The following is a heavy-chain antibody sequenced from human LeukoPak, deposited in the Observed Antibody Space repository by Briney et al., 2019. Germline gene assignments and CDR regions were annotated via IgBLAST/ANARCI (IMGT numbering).Heavy chain of an antibody. J-gene: IGHJ4*02. CDR2: IKRRSDGGPT. CDR1: GFSFSNAW. D-gene: IGHD3-22*01. Sequence: GGSLRLSCAASGFSFSNAWMSWVRQAPGKGLEWVGRIKRRSDGGPTEYAAPVKGRFTISRDDSKNTLYLQMNSLKTEDTAVYYCTTSDDSSGYYYPLDYWGQGTLVTVSS. V-gene: IGHV3-15*01. CDR3: TTSDDSSGYYYPLDY.